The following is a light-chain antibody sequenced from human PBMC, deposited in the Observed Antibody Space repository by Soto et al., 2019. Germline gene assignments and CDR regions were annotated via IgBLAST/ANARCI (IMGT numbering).Light chain of an antibody. J-gene: IGKJ1*01. Sequence: DIQMTQSPSALSASVGDRVTITCRASQSISGWLAWYQQKPGQAPKLIIYDASTLESGVPSRFSASGSGTEFTLTIGSLQPEDVATYYGQHYSSYSRCTFGQGTKVEI. CDR3: QHYSSYSRCT. CDR2: DAS. V-gene: IGKV1-5*01. CDR1: QSISGW.